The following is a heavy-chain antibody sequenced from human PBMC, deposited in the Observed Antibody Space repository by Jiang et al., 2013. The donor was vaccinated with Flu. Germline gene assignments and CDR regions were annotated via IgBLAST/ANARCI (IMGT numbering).Heavy chain of an antibody. CDR2: YRSKWYN. CDR3: ARVSGEEFGYYFDY. V-gene: IGHV6-1*01. D-gene: IGHD3-16*01. Sequence: YRSKWYNDYAVSVKSRITINPDTSKNQFSLQLNSVTPEDTAVYYCARVSGEEFGYYFDYWGQGTLVTVSS. J-gene: IGHJ4*02.